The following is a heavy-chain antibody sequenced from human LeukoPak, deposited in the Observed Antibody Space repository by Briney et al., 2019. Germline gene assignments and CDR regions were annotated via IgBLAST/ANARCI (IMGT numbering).Heavy chain of an antibody. V-gene: IGHV3-7*01. J-gene: IGHJ4*02. CDR1: GFTFSSYA. CDR3: ARLSLVLEWLSTPFDY. CDR2: IKQDGSEK. Sequence: PGGSLRLSCAASGFTFSSYAMSWVRQAPGKGLEWVANIKQDGSEKYYVDSVKGRFTISRDNAKNSLYLQMNSLRAEDTAVYYCARLSLVLEWLSTPFDYWGQGTLVTVSS. D-gene: IGHD3-3*01.